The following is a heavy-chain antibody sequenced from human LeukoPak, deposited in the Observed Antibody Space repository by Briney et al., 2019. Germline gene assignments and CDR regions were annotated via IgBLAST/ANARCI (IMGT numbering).Heavy chain of an antibody. CDR1: GDSVSSSSAA. CDR3: AREWGPTTIYDS. CDR2: TYYRSRWYN. V-gene: IGHV6-1*01. D-gene: IGHD7-27*01. Sequence: SQTLSLTCAISGDSVSSSSAAWNWIRQSPSRGREWLGRTYYRSRWYNDYAGSVKGRITIKPDASKNQFSLNLDSVTPEDTAVFYCAREWGPTTIYDSWGQGTLVIVSS. J-gene: IGHJ4*02.